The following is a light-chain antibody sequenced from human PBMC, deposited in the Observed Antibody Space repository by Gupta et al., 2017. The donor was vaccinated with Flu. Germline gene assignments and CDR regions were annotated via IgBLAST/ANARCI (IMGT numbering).Light chain of an antibody. V-gene: IGLV2-14*01. CDR3: SSYTSSSTWV. CDR2: EVS. CDR1: SSAVGGYNY. Sequence: QSALPQPASVSGPPGQSNTISCTGTSSAVGGYNYVSWYQQHPGKAPKLMIYEVSNRPSGVSNRFSGSKSGNTASLTISGLQAEDEADYYCSSYTSSSTWVFGGGTKLTVL. J-gene: IGLJ3*02.